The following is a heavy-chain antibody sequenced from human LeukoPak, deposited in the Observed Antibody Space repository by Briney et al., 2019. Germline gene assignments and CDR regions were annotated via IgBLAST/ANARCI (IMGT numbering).Heavy chain of an antibody. V-gene: IGHV3-23*01. J-gene: IGHJ5*02. CDR3: AKEGVGRYCSGGSCFETNWFDP. D-gene: IGHD2-15*01. CDR1: GFPFSSYA. Sequence: GSLRLSCAASGFPFSSYAMSRVRQAPGKGLEWVSAISGRGGSTYYADSVKGRFTISRDNSKNTLYPQMNSLRAEDTAVYYCAKEGVGRYCSGGSCFETNWFDPWGQGTLVTVSS. CDR2: ISGRGGST.